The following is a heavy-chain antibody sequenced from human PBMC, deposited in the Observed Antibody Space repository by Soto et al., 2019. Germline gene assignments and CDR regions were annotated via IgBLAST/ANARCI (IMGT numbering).Heavy chain of an antibody. V-gene: IGHV4-59*08. CDR2: MYNTGST. CDR1: GGSISGYY. CDR3: ARSHIVPRLLMYPYDY. J-gene: IGHJ4*02. D-gene: IGHD6-6*01. Sequence: SETLSLTCTVSGGSISGYYWRWIRQPPGKGLEWIGYMYNTGSTVYNPSFKSRVTISVDTSKNQFSLKLNSVTAADTAVYYCARSHIVPRLLMYPYDYWGQGTLVTVSS.